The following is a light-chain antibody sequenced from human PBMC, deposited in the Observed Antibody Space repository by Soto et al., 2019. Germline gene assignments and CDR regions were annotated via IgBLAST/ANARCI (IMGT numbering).Light chain of an antibody. V-gene: IGKV1-12*01. CDR2: AAS. J-gene: IGKJ4*01. Sequence: DIQMTQSPSSVSASVGDRVTITYRASERINTYLAWYQQQPGKAPKLLIYAASSLQSGVPSRFSGSGSGTEFTLTISNLQPEDFATYYCQQANSPPLTFGGGTKVEIK. CDR1: ERINTY. CDR3: QQANSPPLT.